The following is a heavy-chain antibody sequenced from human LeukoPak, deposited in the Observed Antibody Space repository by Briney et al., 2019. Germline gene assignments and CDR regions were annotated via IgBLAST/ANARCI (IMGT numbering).Heavy chain of an antibody. V-gene: IGHV4-4*07. Sequence: SETLSLTCSVSGVSITSTYFWSWIRQPAGKALEWIVRMDLSGSTNYNPSLRSRVTLSLDTSKNQFSLKLSSVTAADTAVYYCARAGSYYYDGSGYSSYAFDIWGQGTMVTVSS. D-gene: IGHD3-22*01. CDR3: ARAGSYYYDGSGYSSYAFDI. CDR1: GVSITSTYF. J-gene: IGHJ3*02. CDR2: MDLSGST.